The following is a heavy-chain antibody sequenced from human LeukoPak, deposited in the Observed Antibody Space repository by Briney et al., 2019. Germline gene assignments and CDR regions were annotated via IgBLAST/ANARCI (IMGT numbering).Heavy chain of an antibody. CDR2: ISGSGGST. J-gene: IGHJ4*02. V-gene: IGHV3-23*01. Sequence: GGTLRLSCAASGFTFSSYAMSWVRQAPGKGLEWVSAISGSGGSTYYADSVKGRFTISRDNSKNTLYLQMNSLRAEDTAVYYCAKGGYQLLFGYWGQGTLVTVSS. CDR3: AKGGYQLLFGY. CDR1: GFTFSSYA. D-gene: IGHD2-2*01.